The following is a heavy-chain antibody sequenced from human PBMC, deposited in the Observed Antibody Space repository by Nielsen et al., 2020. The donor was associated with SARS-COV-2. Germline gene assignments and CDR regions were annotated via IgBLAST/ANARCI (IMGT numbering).Heavy chain of an antibody. J-gene: IGHJ6*02. CDR1: GGSFSGYS. Sequence: SETLSLTCAVYGGSFSGYSWSWIRQPPGKGLEWIGEINHSGSTNYNPSLKSRVTISVDTSKNQFSLKLSSVTAADTAVYYCASVHIRGVIPNLPANRYYYYYGMDVWGQGTTVTVSS. CDR3: ASVHIRGVIPNLPANRYYYYYGMDV. V-gene: IGHV4-34*01. CDR2: INHSGST. D-gene: IGHD3-10*01.